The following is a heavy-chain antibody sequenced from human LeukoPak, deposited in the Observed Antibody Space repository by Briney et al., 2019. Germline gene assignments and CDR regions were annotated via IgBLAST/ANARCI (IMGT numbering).Heavy chain of an antibody. J-gene: IGHJ5*02. CDR2: IIPIFGTA. V-gene: IGHV1-69*13. Sequence: ASVKVSFKSSGGTFSSYAISWVRQAPGQGRGWMGGIIPIFGTANYAQKFQGRVTITADESTSTAYMELSSLRSEDTAVYYCARVAGYSSGWFEAWFDPWGQGTLVTVSS. D-gene: IGHD6-19*01. CDR1: GGTFSSYA. CDR3: ARVAGYSSGWFEAWFDP.